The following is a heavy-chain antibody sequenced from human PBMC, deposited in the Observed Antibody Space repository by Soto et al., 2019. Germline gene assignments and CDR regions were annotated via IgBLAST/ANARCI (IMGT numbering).Heavy chain of an antibody. CDR2: IWYDGNNK. Sequence: GGSLRLSCAASGFTFNNYGMHWVRQAPGKGLEWVAVIWYDGNNKYYADSVKGRFTISRDNSKNTLYLQMNSLRAEDTAVYYCARGQGAYYYYMDVWGKGTTVTVSS. CDR3: ARGQGAYYYYMDV. D-gene: IGHD3-16*01. J-gene: IGHJ6*03. CDR1: GFTFNNYG. V-gene: IGHV3-33*01.